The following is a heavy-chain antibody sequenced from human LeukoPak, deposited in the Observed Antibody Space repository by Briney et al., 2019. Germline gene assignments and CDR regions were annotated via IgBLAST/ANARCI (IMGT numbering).Heavy chain of an antibody. CDR3: ARDRSGTYLDY. CDR1: GFTFSSYV. Sequence: GGSLRLSCAASGFTFSSYVMSWVRQTPGKGLEWVSTISAGDDSTYYADSVKGRFTISRDNSKDILYLQMNSLRAEDTAVYYCARDRSGTYLDYWGQGTLVTVSS. V-gene: IGHV3-23*01. D-gene: IGHD1-26*01. J-gene: IGHJ4*02. CDR2: ISAGDDST.